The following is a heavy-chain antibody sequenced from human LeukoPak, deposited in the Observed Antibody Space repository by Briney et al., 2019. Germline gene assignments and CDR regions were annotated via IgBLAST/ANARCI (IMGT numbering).Heavy chain of an antibody. J-gene: IGHJ4*02. CDR2: IWYDGSNK. D-gene: IGHD3-22*01. CDR3: ARAPYDSSGYYSGPFDY. Sequence: GGSLRLSCAASGFTFSSYGMHWVRQAPGKGLEWVAVIWYDGSNKYYADSVKGRFTISRDNSKDTLYLQMNSLRAEDTAVYYCARAPYDSSGYYSGPFDYWGQGTLVTVSS. CDR1: GFTFSSYG. V-gene: IGHV3-33*01.